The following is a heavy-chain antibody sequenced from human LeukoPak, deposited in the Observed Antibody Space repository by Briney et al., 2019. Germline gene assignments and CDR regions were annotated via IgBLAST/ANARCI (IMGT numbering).Heavy chain of an antibody. J-gene: IGHJ3*01. CDR1: GYTFTGYN. CDR2: INSNSGAT. D-gene: IGHD2-21*02. CDR3: ARNCGGDCWDAFDV. Sequence: GASVKVSCTASGYTFTGYNMHWVRQAPGQGLEWMGWINSNSGATNYAQKFQGWVTMTRDTSISTAYMELSRLRSDDTAVYYCARNCGGDCWDAFDVWGQGTMVTVSS. V-gene: IGHV1-2*04.